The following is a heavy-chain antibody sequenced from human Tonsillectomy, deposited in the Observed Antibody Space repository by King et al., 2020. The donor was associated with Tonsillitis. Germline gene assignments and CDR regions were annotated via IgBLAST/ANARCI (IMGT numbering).Heavy chain of an antibody. V-gene: IGHV3-23*04. D-gene: IGHD6-19*01. Sequence: VQLVESGGGLVQPGGSLRLSCAASGFTFSSYAMSWVRQAPGKGLEWVSAISGSGGSTYYADSVKGRFTISRDNSKNTLYLQMNSLRAEDTAVYYCAGHSSSGWHGNYYYYYGMDVWGQGTTVTVSS. CDR1: GFTFSSYA. J-gene: IGHJ6*02. CDR2: ISGSGGST. CDR3: AGHSSSGWHGNYYYYYGMDV.